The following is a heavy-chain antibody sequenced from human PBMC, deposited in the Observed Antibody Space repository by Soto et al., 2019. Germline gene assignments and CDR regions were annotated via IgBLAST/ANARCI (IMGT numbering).Heavy chain of an antibody. CDR2: ISYDGSSK. J-gene: IGHJ6*02. D-gene: IGHD4-17*01. CDR3: ARGSVTTNYYYYGLDV. CDR1: GFTVVADA. V-gene: IGHV3-30-3*01. Sequence: GGSLTLWCAGSGFTVVADALHWVRQAPVKGLEWVAVISYDGSSKNYADSVKGRFTISRDNSKNTLYLQMNSLRDEDTAVYYCARGSVTTNYYYYGLDVWGRGNTVTVSS.